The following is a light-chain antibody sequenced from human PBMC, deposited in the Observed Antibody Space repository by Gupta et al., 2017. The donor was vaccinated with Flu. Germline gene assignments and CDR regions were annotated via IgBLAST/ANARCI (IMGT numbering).Light chain of an antibody. CDR3: CSYAGSYTWV. Sequence: SLTISFTGTSSDVGGYNYVSWYQQHPRKAPKLMIYDVSKRPSGVPDRFSGSKSGNTASLTISGLQAEDEADYYCCSYAGSYTWVFGGGTKLTVL. CDR1: SSDVGGYNY. J-gene: IGLJ3*02. V-gene: IGLV2-11*01. CDR2: DVS.